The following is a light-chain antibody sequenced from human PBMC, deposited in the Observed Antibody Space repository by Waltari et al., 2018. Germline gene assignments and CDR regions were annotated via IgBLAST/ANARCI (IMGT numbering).Light chain of an antibody. CDR2: WNN. J-gene: IGLJ2*01. Sequence: QSVLTQPPSASGTPGQRVTISCSGSSSHIGSNYIYWYHQLPGTAPKLPLYWNNLRPSGVPDRFSGSKSGTSASLAISGLRSEDEADYYCASWDDILSGVLFGGGTKLSVL. V-gene: IGLV1-47*01. CDR1: SSHIGSNY. CDR3: ASWDDILSGVL.